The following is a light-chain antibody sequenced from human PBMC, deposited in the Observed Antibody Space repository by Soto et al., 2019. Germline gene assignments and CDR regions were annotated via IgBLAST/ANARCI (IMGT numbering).Light chain of an antibody. J-gene: IGKJ1*01. Sequence: EIVLTQSPGTLSLSPGERATLSCRASQSVSSSYLAWYQQKPGQAPRLLIYGASSRATGIPDRFSGSGSGTDFTLTISRLGPEDFSVYYCQQYGSSPLTFGQGTKGEIK. CDR1: QSVSSSY. CDR3: QQYGSSPLT. V-gene: IGKV3-20*01. CDR2: GAS.